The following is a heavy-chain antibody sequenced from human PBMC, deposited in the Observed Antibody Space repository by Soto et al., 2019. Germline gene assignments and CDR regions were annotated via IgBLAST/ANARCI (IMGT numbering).Heavy chain of an antibody. CDR2: ISGGHTT. CDR1: GFTFSSYV. CDR3: AKDYESESYSGKYAIDS. J-gene: IGHJ5*01. V-gene: IGHV3-23*01. D-gene: IGHD1-26*01. Sequence: EVQLLESGGGLVQPGGSLRLSCAASGFTFSSYVMSWVRQAPGKGLERVSAISGGHTTYYAESVKGRFTISRDNSKNTMYLQMNSLRAEDTALYYCAKDYESESYSGKYAIDSWGQGTLVSVST.